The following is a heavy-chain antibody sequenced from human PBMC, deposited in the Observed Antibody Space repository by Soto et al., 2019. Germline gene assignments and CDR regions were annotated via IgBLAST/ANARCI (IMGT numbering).Heavy chain of an antibody. CDR1: GFTFSSYG. Sequence: GGSLRLSCAASGFTFSSYGMHWVRQVPGKGLEWVAVISYDGSNKYYADSVKGRFTISRDNSKNTLYLQMNSLRAEDTAVYYCAKEQDYYDSSGYYHGAFDIWGQGTMVTVSS. CDR3: AKEQDYYDSSGYYHGAFDI. CDR2: ISYDGSNK. V-gene: IGHV3-30*18. J-gene: IGHJ3*02. D-gene: IGHD3-22*01.